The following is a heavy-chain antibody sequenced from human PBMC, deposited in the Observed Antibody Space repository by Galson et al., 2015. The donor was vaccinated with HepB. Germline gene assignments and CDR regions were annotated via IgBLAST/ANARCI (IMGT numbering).Heavy chain of an antibody. Sequence: SLRLSCAASGFTFSTQGIHWVRQAPGKGLEWVGVASYDGSYTFYGDSVKGRFTISRDNSKNTVYLQMNGLKVNDTGVYYCARDLRSHCAGTCYPGEFDYWGQGTLVTVSS. J-gene: IGHJ4*02. CDR2: ASYDGSYT. V-gene: IGHV3-30*03. CDR1: GFTFSTQG. CDR3: ARDLRSHCAGTCYPGEFDY. D-gene: IGHD2-21*01.